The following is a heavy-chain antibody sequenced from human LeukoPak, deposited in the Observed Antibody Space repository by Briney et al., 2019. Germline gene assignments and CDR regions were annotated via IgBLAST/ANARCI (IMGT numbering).Heavy chain of an antibody. CDR2: IYYSGST. J-gene: IGHJ4*02. CDR1: GGSISSYY. D-gene: IGHD1-20*01. Sequence: SETLSLTCTVSGGSISSYYWSWIRQPPGKGLEWIGYIYYSGSTNYNPSLKSRVTISVDTSKNQFSLRLDSVTAADTAVYYCARAPNSWNDHYYWGQGTLVTVSS. CDR3: ARAPNSWNDHYY. V-gene: IGHV4-59*12.